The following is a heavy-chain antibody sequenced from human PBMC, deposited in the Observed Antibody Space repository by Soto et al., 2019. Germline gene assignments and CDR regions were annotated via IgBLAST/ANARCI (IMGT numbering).Heavy chain of an antibody. D-gene: IGHD5-12*01. V-gene: IGHV4-59*01. CDR1: GGSISGYY. CDR2: IYYNGGTI. CDR3: ARVVPSGYSDY. Sequence: SETLCLTCTVSGGSISGYYWAWIRQPPGKGLEWIGYIYYNGGTIRYSPSLKSRVTISVDTSKNHFSLNLRSMSAADTAVYYCARVVPSGYSDYWGQGTLVTVSS. J-gene: IGHJ4*02.